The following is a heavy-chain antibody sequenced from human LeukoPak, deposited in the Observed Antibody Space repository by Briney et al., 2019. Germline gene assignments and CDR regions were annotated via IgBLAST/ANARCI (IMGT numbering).Heavy chain of an antibody. CDR3: ASHRFVSPPYFDY. J-gene: IGHJ4*02. D-gene: IGHD3-10*01. V-gene: IGHV4-59*01. CDR1: GGSISSYY. CDR2: IYYSGST. Sequence: SETLSLTCTVSGGSISSYYWSWIRQPPGKGLEWIGYIYYSGSTNYNPSLKSRVSISVDTSTNQYSLKLSSVTAADTAVYYCASHRFVSPPYFDYWSQGTLVTVSP.